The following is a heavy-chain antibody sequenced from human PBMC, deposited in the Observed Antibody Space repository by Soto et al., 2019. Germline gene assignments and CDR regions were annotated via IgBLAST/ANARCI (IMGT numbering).Heavy chain of an antibody. CDR3: ARRHGDHSTFAFDI. CDR1: GGGITSYY. V-gene: IGHV4-59*01. Sequence: QVQLHESGPGLVKPSETLSLTCAVSGGGITSYYWNWIRQSPGKGLEWIGYIYFTGTTKYNPSLTRRVSISIDTSTRRFSLNLTSVTAADAAVYYCARRHGDHSTFAFDIWSQGTLVTVSS. J-gene: IGHJ3*02. CDR2: IYFTGTT. D-gene: IGHD4-17*01.